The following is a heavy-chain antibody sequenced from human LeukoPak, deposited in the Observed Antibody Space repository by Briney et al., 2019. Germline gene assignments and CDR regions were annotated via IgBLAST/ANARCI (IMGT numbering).Heavy chain of an antibody. CDR2: IWYDGSNK. Sequence: GGSLRLSCAASGFTFNTFDMHWVRQAPGKGLEWVAVIWYDGSNKYYADSVKGRFTISRDNSKNTLYLQMNSLRAEDTAAYYCARQSSATIVSAFAFWGQGTMVTVSS. V-gene: IGHV3-33*01. J-gene: IGHJ3*01. CDR3: ARQSSATIVSAFAF. CDR1: GFTFNTFD. D-gene: IGHD2-15*01.